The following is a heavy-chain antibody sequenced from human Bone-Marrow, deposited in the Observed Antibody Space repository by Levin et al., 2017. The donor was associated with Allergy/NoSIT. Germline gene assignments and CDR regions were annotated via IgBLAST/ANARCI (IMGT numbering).Heavy chain of an antibody. D-gene: IGHD2-15*01. CDR3: ARGGCSATSCLDN. J-gene: IGHJ4*02. V-gene: IGHV3-74*01. CDR2: INSDGSNT. CDR1: GFTFSRFW. Sequence: PGGSLRLSCAASGFTFSRFWMHWVRQVPGKGLVWVAHINSDGSNTNYADSVKGRFTISRDNAKNTLYLQMSSLTAEDTSLYFCARGGCSATSCLDNWGQGTLVTVSS.